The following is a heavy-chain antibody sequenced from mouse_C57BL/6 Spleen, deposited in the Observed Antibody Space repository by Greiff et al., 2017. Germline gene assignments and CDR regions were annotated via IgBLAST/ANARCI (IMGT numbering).Heavy chain of an antibody. V-gene: IGHV1-82*01. CDR3: ARSPDYYGSSYAMDY. CDR2: IYPGDGDT. D-gene: IGHD1-1*01. CDR1: GYAFSSSW. J-gene: IGHJ4*01. Sequence: QVQLQQSGPELVKPGASVKISCKASGYAFSSSWMNWVKQRPGTGLEWIGRIYPGDGDTNYNGKFKGKATLTADKSSSTAYMQLSSPTSEDSAVYFCARSPDYYGSSYAMDYWGQGTSVTVSS.